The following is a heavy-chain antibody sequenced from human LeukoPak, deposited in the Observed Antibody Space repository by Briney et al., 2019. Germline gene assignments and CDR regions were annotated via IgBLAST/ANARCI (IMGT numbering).Heavy chain of an antibody. V-gene: IGHV3-9*01. CDR1: GFTFDDYA. Sequence: PGGSLRLSCAASGFTFDDYAIHWVRQGPGKGLEWVSGISWNSGSIDYAESVKGRFIISRDNAKNSLYLQMNSLRPEDTALYYCAKGTGRYWTFFDYWGRGTLVTVST. J-gene: IGHJ4*02. D-gene: IGHD1-26*01. CDR2: ISWNSGSI. CDR3: AKGTGRYWTFFDY.